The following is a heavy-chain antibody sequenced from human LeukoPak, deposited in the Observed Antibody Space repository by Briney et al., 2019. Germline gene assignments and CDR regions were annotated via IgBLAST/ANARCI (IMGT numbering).Heavy chain of an antibody. J-gene: IGHJ4*02. CDR1: GGTFSSYA. V-gene: IGHV1-69*05. CDR3: ARDGWDCSGGSCYFDY. D-gene: IGHD2-15*01. CDR2: IIPIFGTA. Sequence: GSSVKVSCKASGGTFSSYAISWVRQAPGQGLEWMGGIIPIFGTANYAQKFQGRGTITTDESTSTAYMELSSLRSEDTAVYYCARDGWDCSGGSCYFDYWGQGTLVTVSS.